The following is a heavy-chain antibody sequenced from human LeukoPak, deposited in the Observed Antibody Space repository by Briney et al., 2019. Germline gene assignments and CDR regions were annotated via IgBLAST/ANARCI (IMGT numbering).Heavy chain of an antibody. CDR2: ISAYNGNT. CDR3: ARARLYSSGWYEEYYFDY. J-gene: IGHJ4*02. D-gene: IGHD6-19*01. CDR1: GYTFTSYG. Sequence: ASVKVSCKASGYTFTSYGICWVRQAPGQGLEWMGWISAYNGNTNYAQKLQGRVTMTTDTSTSTAYMELRSLRSDDTAVYYCARARLYSSGWYEEYYFDYWGQGTLVTVSS. V-gene: IGHV1-18*01.